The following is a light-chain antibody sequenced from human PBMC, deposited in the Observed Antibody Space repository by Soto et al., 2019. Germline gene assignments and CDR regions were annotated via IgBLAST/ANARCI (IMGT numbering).Light chain of an antibody. Sequence: DIQMTQSPSSVSASVGDRVTITCRASQGISNWLAWYQQQPGKAPKLLIYAASSLQSGVPSRFSGGGSGTHFTLIISSRQPEDFASYYWQQTNTFRPLAFGGGTKVEIK. CDR3: QQTNTFRPLA. V-gene: IGKV1-12*01. J-gene: IGKJ4*01. CDR1: QGISNW. CDR2: AAS.